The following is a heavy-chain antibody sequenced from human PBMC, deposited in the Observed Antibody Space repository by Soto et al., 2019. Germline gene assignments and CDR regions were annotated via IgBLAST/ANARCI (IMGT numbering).Heavy chain of an antibody. CDR2: IYYSGST. CDR3: AREKYDFWSGGAGGMDG. V-gene: IGHV4-31*03. CDR1: GGSISSGGYY. Sequence: SETLSLTCTVSGGSISSGGYYWSWIRQHPGKGLEWIGYIYYSGSTYYNPSLKSRVTISVDTSKNQFSLKLSSVTAADTAVYYCAREKYDFWSGGAGGMDGWGQGTTVTVSS. D-gene: IGHD3-3*01. J-gene: IGHJ6*02.